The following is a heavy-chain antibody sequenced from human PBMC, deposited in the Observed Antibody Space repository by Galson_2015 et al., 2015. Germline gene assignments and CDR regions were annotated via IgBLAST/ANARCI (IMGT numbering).Heavy chain of an antibody. V-gene: IGHV1-18*04. CDR3: ARVVGIYCSSTSCYTVPFAPFSPTGYGMDV. D-gene: IGHD2-2*02. CDR2: ISAYNGNT. J-gene: IGHJ6*02. Sequence: SVKVSCKASGYTFTSSGISWVRQAPGPGLEWMGWISAYNGNTNYAQKLQGRVTMTTDTSTSTAYMELRSLRSDDTAVYYCARVVGIYCSSTSCYTVPFAPFSPTGYGMDVGGQGTTVTVSS. CDR1: GYTFTSSG.